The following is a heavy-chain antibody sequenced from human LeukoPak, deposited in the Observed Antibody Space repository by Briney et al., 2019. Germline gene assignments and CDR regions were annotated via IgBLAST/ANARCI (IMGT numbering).Heavy chain of an antibody. Sequence: SETLSLTCAVYGGSFSGYYWSWIRKPPGKGLEWIGEINHSGSTNYNPSLKSRVTISVDTSKNQFSLKLSSVTAADTAVYYCARSEGHDYGDLYYFDYWGQGTLVTVSS. D-gene: IGHD4-17*01. CDR3: ARSEGHDYGDLYYFDY. J-gene: IGHJ4*02. CDR1: GGSFSGYY. V-gene: IGHV4-34*01. CDR2: INHSGST.